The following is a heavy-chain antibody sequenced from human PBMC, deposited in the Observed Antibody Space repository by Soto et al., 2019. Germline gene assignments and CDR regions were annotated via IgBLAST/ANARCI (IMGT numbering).Heavy chain of an antibody. D-gene: IGHD3-3*01. CDR2: ISYDGSNK. Sequence: GGSLRLSCAASGFTFSSYGMHWVRQAPGKGLEWVAVISYDGSNKYYADSVKGRFTISRDNSKNTLYLQMNSLRAEDTAVYYCAKDHLRFLGGGMDVGGQGTTVTVSS. CDR1: GFTFSSYG. CDR3: AKDHLRFLGGGMDV. V-gene: IGHV3-30*18. J-gene: IGHJ6*02.